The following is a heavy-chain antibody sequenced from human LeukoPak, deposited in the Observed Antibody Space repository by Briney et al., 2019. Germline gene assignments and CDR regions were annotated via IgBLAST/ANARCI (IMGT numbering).Heavy chain of an antibody. D-gene: IGHD3-16*01. CDR2: IYYSGST. Sequence: SETLSLTCTVSGGSIDSYYWSWIRQPPGKGLEWIGYIYYSGSTNYNPSLKSRVTISVDKSKKHFSLKMSSVNAADTAVYYCARDMGEAFDIWGQGTMVTVSS. CDR1: GGSIDSYY. V-gene: IGHV4-59*01. CDR3: ARDMGEAFDI. J-gene: IGHJ3*02.